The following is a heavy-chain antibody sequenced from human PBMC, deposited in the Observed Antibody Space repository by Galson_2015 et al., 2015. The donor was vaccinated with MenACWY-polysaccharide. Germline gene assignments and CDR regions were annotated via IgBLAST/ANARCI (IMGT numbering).Heavy chain of an antibody. J-gene: IGHJ4*02. Sequence: SVKVSCKASGYTFTSYDINWVRQATGQGLEWMGWMNPNSGNTGYAQKFQGRVTMTRNTSMSTAYTELSSLTSEDTAVYYCASTKAGTHYFDYWGQGTLVTVSS. CDR3: ASTKAGTHYFDY. CDR2: MNPNSGNT. CDR1: GYTFTSYD. V-gene: IGHV1-8*01. D-gene: IGHD6-19*01.